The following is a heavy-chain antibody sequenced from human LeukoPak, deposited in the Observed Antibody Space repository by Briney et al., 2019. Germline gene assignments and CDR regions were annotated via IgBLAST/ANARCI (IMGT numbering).Heavy chain of an antibody. J-gene: IGHJ4*02. V-gene: IGHV3-30*02. D-gene: IGHD4-11*01. CDR3: ARELQSVLDY. CDR1: GFTFRSYG. Sequence: GGSLRLSCAASGFTFRSYGMHWVRQAPGKGLEWVAFLRYDGTNKYYADSVKGRFTTSRDNSKNTLYVQMNSLRAEDTAVYYCARELQSVLDYWGQGTLVTVSS. CDR2: LRYDGTNK.